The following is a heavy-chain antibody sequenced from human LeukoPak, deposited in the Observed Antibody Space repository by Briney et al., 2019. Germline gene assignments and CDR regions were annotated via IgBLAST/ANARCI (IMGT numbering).Heavy chain of an antibody. CDR1: GFTFSSYA. Sequence: GGSLRLSCAASGFTFSSYAIHWVRQAPGKGLEYVSAISSNGGSTYYANSVKGRFTISRDNSKNTLYFQMGSLRAEDMAVYYCARGDRGYSYAYIDYWGQGTLVTVSS. CDR3: ARGDRGYSYAYIDY. D-gene: IGHD5-18*01. V-gene: IGHV3-64*01. CDR2: ISSNGGST. J-gene: IGHJ4*02.